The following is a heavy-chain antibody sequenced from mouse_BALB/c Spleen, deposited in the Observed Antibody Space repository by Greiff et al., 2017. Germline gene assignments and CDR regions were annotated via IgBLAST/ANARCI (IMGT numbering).Heavy chain of an antibody. J-gene: IGHJ4*01. Sequence: EVKVVESGPELVKPGASVKMSCKASGYTFTSYVMHWVKQMPGQGLEWIGYINPYNDGTKYNEKFKGKATLTSDKSSSTAYMELSSLTSEDSAVYYCARENYPYAMDYWGQGTSVTVSS. D-gene: IGHD2-1*01. CDR2: INPYNDGT. CDR3: ARENYPYAMDY. V-gene: IGHV1-14*01. CDR1: GYTFTSYV.